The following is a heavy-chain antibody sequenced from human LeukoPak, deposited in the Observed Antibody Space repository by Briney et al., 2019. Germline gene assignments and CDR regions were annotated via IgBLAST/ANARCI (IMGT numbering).Heavy chain of an antibody. CDR3: ARSLTTLTYEGY. Sequence: GSLRLSCAASGFTFSSYMMNWVRQAPGKGLEWVSSINSGSTYTHYTESVKGRFTVSRDNAKNSLFLQMNSLRAEDTAIYYCARSLTTLTYEGYWGQGTLVTVSS. CDR1: GFTFSSYM. D-gene: IGHD1-1*01. V-gene: IGHV3-21*01. J-gene: IGHJ4*02. CDR2: INSGSTYT.